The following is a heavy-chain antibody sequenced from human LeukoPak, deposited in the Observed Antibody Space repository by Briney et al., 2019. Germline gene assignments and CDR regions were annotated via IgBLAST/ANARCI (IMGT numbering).Heavy chain of an antibody. CDR3: AREGAAGTGLEDFDY. V-gene: IGHV1-69*13. J-gene: IGHJ4*02. CDR2: IIPIFGTA. D-gene: IGHD6-13*01. CDR1: GGTFSSYA. Sequence: GASVKVSCKASGGTFSSYAISWVRQAPGQGLEWMGGIIPIFGTANYAQKFQGRVTITADESTSTAYMELSSLRSEDTAVYYCAREGAAGTGLEDFDYWGQGTLVTVSS.